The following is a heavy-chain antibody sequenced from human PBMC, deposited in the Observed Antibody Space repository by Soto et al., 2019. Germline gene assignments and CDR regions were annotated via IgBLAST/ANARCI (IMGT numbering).Heavy chain of an antibody. D-gene: IGHD6-6*01. CDR1: GFTFSSYA. CDR2: ISGSGGST. Sequence: GGSLRLSCAASGFTFSSYAMNWVRQAPGKGLEWVSAISGSGGSTFYADSVKGRFTISRDNSKNTLYMQMNSLRAEDTAVYFCAKKAPRGGQLGYFDSWGQGTLVTVSS. V-gene: IGHV3-23*01. CDR3: AKKAPRGGQLGYFDS. J-gene: IGHJ4*02.